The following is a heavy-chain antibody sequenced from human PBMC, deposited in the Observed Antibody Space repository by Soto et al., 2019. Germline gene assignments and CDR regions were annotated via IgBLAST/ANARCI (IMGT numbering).Heavy chain of an antibody. CDR2: IDWDDDK. CDR1: GFSLSTSGMC. V-gene: IGHV2-70*01. D-gene: IGHD2-15*01. CDR3: ARVSMVVRVFDI. J-gene: IGHJ3*02. Sequence: SGPTLVNPTQTLTLTCTFSGFSLSTSGMCVSWIRQPPGKALEWLALIDWDDDKYYSTSLKTRLTISNDTSKNQVVLTMTNMYLVFTATYYCARVSMVVRVFDIWGQGTMVTVSS.